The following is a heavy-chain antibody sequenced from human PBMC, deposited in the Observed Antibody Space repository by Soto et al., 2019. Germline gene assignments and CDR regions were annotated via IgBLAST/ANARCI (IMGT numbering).Heavy chain of an antibody. CDR3: ARVRPSFRIAVAGTVGEYYFDY. Sequence: GLEWMGWINPNSGGTNYAQKFQGRVTMTRDTSISTAYMELSRLRSDDTAVYYCARVRPSFRIAVAGTVGEYYFDYWGQGTLV. CDR2: INPNSGGT. J-gene: IGHJ4*02. D-gene: IGHD6-19*01. V-gene: IGHV1-2*02.